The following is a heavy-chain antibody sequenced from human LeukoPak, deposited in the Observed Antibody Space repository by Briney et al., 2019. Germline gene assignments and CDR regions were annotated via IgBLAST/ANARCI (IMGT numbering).Heavy chain of an antibody. CDR1: GFIFSGYW. Sequence: GGSLRLSCAASGFIFSGYWMSWVRQAPGTGLEWVANIRQDGSEKYYVDSVKGRFTISRDNAKNSLYLQMNSLRAEDTAVYSCGRDRYYFDSSGYYSTDYWGQGTLVTVSS. CDR2: IRQDGSEK. J-gene: IGHJ4*02. D-gene: IGHD3-22*01. CDR3: GRDRYYFDSSGYYSTDY. V-gene: IGHV3-7*01.